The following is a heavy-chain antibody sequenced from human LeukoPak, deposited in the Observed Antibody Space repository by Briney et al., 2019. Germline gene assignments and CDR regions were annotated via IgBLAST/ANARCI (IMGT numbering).Heavy chain of an antibody. Sequence: GGSLRPSCAASGFTFSSYGMHWVRQAPGKGLEWVAVISYDGSNKYYADSVKGRFTISRDNSKNTLYLQMNSLRAEDTAVYYCAKERDYYGSASFDYWGQGTLVTVPS. V-gene: IGHV3-30*18. J-gene: IGHJ4*02. CDR2: ISYDGSNK. CDR3: AKERDYYGSASFDY. D-gene: IGHD3-10*01. CDR1: GFTFSSYG.